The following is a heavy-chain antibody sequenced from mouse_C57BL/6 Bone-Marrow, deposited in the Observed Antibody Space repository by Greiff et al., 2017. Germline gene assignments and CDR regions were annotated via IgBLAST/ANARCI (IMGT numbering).Heavy chain of an antibody. CDR3: AGDGPYYFDY. D-gene: IGHD2-3*01. V-gene: IGHV1-55*01. J-gene: IGHJ2*01. Sequence: VQLQQPGAELVKPGASVKMSCTASGYTFTSYWITWVKQRPGQGLEWIGDIYPGSGSTNYNEKFKSKATLTVDTSSSTVYMQLSSLTSEDSAVYYCAGDGPYYFDYWGQGTTLTVSS. CDR1: GYTFTSYW. CDR2: IYPGSGST.